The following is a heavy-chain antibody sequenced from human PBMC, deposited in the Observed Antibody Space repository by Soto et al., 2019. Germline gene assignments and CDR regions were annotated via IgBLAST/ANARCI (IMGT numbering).Heavy chain of an antibody. V-gene: IGHV3-30-3*01. CDR1: GFTFSSYA. CDR2: ISYDGSNK. J-gene: IGHJ4*02. CDR3: ARERGIAAAGDSDY. D-gene: IGHD6-13*01. Sequence: QVQLVESGGGVVQPGRSLRLSCAASGFTFSSYAMHWVRQAPGKGLVWVAVISYDGSNKYYADSVKGRFTISRDNSNNTLYLQMNSLRAEDTAVYYCARERGIAAAGDSDYWGQGPLVTVSS.